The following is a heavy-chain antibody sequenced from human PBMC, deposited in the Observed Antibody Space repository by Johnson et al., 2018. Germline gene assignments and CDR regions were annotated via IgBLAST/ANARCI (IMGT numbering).Heavy chain of an antibody. D-gene: IGHD1-7*01. CDR3: AKDRITGTTGYYYYYMGV. CDR2: ISYDGSNK. V-gene: IGHV3-30*18. CDR1: GFTFSSYC. Sequence: SCAASGFTFSSYCMHWVRPAPGKGLEWVAVISYDGSNKYYADSVKGRFTISRDNSKNTLYLQMNSLRAEDTAVYYCAKDRITGTTGYYYYYMGVWGKGTTVTVSS. J-gene: IGHJ6*03.